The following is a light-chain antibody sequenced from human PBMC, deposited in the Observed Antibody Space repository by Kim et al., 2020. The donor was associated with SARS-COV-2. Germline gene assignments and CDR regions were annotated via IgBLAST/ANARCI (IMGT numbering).Light chain of an antibody. V-gene: IGLV3-19*01. CDR1: SLRQYY. CDR3: KSRDSSGKVV. CDR2: GKN. J-gene: IGLJ2*01. Sequence: SSELTQDPAVSVALGQTVRITCQGDSLRQYYATWYQQKPGQAPVLVIYGKNNRPSGIPDRFSGSTSGNTASFTITGAQAEEEADYYCKSRDSSGKVVFGGGTKLTVL.